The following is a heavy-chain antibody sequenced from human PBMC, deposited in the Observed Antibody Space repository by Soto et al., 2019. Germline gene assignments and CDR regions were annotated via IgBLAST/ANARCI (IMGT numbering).Heavy chain of an antibody. CDR1: GFPFNTYS. J-gene: IGHJ4*02. CDR2: ISSASSYR. V-gene: IGHV3-21*01. D-gene: IGHD3-22*01. Sequence: GGSLRLSCAASGFPFNTYSTNWVRQAPGKGLEWVSSISSASSYRYYADSVKGRFTISGDNARNSLYLQMNSLTAEDTAVYYCARGPDYFDSSGYYPYYFDYWGQGTLVTVSS. CDR3: ARGPDYFDSSGYYPYYFDY.